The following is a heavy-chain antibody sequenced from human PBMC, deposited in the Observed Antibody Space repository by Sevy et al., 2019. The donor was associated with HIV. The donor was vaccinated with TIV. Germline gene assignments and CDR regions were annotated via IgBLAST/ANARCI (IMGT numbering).Heavy chain of an antibody. J-gene: IGHJ4*02. CDR1: GFTFSNYW. CDR3: ARRYFDV. CDR2: IRQDGNEI. D-gene: IGHD3-16*02. Sequence: GGSLRLSCAASGFTFSNYWMQWVRQAPGKGLEWVANIRQDGNEIYYADSVKGRFTISRDNAMQSLYLEMNNLRVEDSGIYYCARRYFDVWGQGTLVTVSS. V-gene: IGHV3-7*01.